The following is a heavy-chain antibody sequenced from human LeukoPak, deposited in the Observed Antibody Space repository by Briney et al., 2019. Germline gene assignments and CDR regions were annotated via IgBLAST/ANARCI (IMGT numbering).Heavy chain of an antibody. CDR3: ARTYCSGGRCYSGYFDY. Sequence: GGSLRLSCAASGFTFSSYAMHWVRQAPGKGLEHVSAISSNGGSTYYANSVKGRFTISRDNSKNTLYLQMGSLRAEDMAVYYCARTYCSGGRCYSGYFDYWGQGTLVTVSS. CDR2: ISSNGGST. J-gene: IGHJ4*02. D-gene: IGHD2-15*01. CDR1: GFTFSSYA. V-gene: IGHV3-64*01.